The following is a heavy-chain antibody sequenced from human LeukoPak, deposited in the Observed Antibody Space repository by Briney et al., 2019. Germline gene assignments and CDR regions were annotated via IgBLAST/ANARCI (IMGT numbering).Heavy chain of an antibody. V-gene: IGHV3-48*02. Sequence: GGSLRLSCAASGFTFSSYSMNWVRQAPGKGLEWVSYISSSSTIYYADSVKGRFTISRDNAKNSLYLQMNSLRDEDTAVYYCARSIRGYCSGGSCYSRPYYYGMDVWGQGTTVTVSS. CDR2: ISSSSTI. CDR1: GFTFSSYS. CDR3: ARSIRGYCSGGSCYSRPYYYGMDV. D-gene: IGHD2-15*01. J-gene: IGHJ6*02.